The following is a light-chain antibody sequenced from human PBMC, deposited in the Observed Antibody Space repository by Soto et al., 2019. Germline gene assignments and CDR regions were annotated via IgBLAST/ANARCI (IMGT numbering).Light chain of an antibody. CDR3: MQRIEFPLT. V-gene: IGKV2-40*01. J-gene: IGKJ4*01. Sequence: DIVMTQTPLSLPVTPGEPASISCRSSQSLLDSDDGNTYLDWYLQKPGQSPQLLIYTVSYRASGVPDRFSGSGSGTDFTLKITRVEAEAVGAYYCMQRIEFPLTFGGGTKVDIK. CDR1: QSLLDSDDGNTY. CDR2: TVS.